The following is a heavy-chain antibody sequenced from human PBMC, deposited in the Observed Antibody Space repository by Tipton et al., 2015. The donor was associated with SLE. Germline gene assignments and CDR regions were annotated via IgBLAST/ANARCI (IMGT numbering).Heavy chain of an antibody. D-gene: IGHD3-10*01. CDR3: ARELLWFTELSSFDY. V-gene: IGHV3-20*04. CDR1: GFNFDDFG. CDR2: MNWNGGST. Sequence: SLRLSCEASGFNFDDFGMSWVRQAPGKGLEWVSGMNWNGGSTGYADSVKGRFTISRDNAKNSLHLQMNSLRAEDTALYYCARELLWFTELSSFDYWGQGTLVTVSS. J-gene: IGHJ4*02.